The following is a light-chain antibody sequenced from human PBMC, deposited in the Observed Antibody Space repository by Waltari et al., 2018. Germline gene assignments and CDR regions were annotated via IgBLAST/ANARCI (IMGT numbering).Light chain of an antibody. CDR1: QSLLHSNGYNA. J-gene: IGKJ4*01. CDR3: MQALQTPRT. CDR2: LGS. V-gene: IGKV2-28*01. Sequence: DIVLTQYSVTILVTPGEPATLSCMSSQSLLHSNGYNALDWYLQKQGQSPQLLIYLGSTRSCGVPDRFSGSGSGTDFTVKISRVEAEDVGSYYCMQALQTPRTFGGGTKVDIK.